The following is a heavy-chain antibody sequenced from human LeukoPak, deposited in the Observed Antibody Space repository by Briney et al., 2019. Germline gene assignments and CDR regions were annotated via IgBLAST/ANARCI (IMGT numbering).Heavy chain of an antibody. Sequence: GSLRLSCAASGFTFSSYEMNWVRQAPGKGLEWVSYISSSGSTIYYADSVKGRFTISRDNAKNSLYLQMNSLRAEDTAVYYCAGYSSSWYLSNPDYWGQGTLVTVSS. CDR2: ISSSGSTI. V-gene: IGHV3-48*03. CDR3: AGYSSSWYLSNPDY. J-gene: IGHJ4*02. CDR1: GFTFSSYE. D-gene: IGHD6-13*01.